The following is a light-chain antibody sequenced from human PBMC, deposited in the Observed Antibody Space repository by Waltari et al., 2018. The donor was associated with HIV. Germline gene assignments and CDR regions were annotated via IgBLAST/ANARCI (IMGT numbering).Light chain of an antibody. V-gene: IGLV10-54*04. Sequence: QAGLTQPPSVSKDLRQTATLTCPWNSHNVGNQGATWLQHHQGHPPKLLSYRNNNRPSGISERFSASRSRNTASLTITGLQPEDEADYYCSAWDSSLGAWVSGGGTKLTVL. CDR2: RNN. CDR3: SAWDSSLGAWV. CDR1: SHNVGNQG. J-gene: IGLJ3*02.